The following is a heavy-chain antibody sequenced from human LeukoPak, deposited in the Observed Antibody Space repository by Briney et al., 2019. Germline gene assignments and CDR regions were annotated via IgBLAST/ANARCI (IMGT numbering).Heavy chain of an antibody. Sequence: SDTLSLTCDAYGGSFSGYYWSWIRQPPGQGLEWIGEINHSGSTNYNPSLKSRVTISVDTSKHQFSLKLSSVTAADTAVYYCARGGRAMVRGVISSYFDYWGQGTLVTVSS. V-gene: IGHV4-34*01. CDR2: INHSGST. D-gene: IGHD3-10*01. CDR3: ARGGRAMVRGVISSYFDY. CDR1: GGSFSGYY. J-gene: IGHJ4*02.